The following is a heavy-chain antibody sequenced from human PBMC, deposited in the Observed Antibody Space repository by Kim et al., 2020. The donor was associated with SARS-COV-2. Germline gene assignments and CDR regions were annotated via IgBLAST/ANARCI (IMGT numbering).Heavy chain of an antibody. CDR3: ARGGYDYVWGRYQDCYYYSGMDV. CDR1: GFTFSDYY. D-gene: IGHD3-16*02. Sequence: GGSLRLSCAASGFTFSDYYMNWIRQAPGKGLEWVSYISSNSSYTNYADSVKGRFTISRDNAKNSLYLQMNSLRAEDTAVYYCARGGYDYVWGRYQDCYYYSGMDVWGQGPTVTVSS. CDR2: ISSNSSYT. V-gene: IGHV3-11*05. J-gene: IGHJ6*02.